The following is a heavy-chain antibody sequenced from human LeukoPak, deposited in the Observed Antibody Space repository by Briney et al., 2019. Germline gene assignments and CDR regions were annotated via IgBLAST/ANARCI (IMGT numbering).Heavy chain of an antibody. CDR2: IYWDDDK. Sequence: SGPTLVQPTPTLTLTCTFSGFSLTTSAVAVGWVRQPPGKALEWLALIYWDDDKRYNPSLRSRLTITKDTSKNQVVLTLTNMDPVDTPTYHSAHPFDSFNWFVPWGWGPLVTVSS. J-gene: IGHJ5*02. V-gene: IGHV2-5*02. CDR3: AHPFDSFNWFVP. CDR1: GFSLTTSAVA.